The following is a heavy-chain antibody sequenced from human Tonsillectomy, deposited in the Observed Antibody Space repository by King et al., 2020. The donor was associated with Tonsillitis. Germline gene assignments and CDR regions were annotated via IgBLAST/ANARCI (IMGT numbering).Heavy chain of an antibody. CDR1: GGSISSYY. CDR2: IYYSGST. CDR3: ARGGRDSGSPGRVDY. J-gene: IGHJ4*02. V-gene: IGHV4-59*01. Sequence: QLQESGPGLVKPSETLSLTCTVSGGSISSYYLNWIRQPPGKELEWIGYIYYSGSTNYNPSLKSRVTISVDTSPNQFSLKLNSVTASDTAVYYCARGGRDSGSPGRVDYWGQGTLVTVSS. D-gene: IGHD1-26*01.